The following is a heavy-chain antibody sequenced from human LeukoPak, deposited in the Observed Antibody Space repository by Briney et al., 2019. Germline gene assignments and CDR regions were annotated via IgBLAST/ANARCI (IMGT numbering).Heavy chain of an antibody. Sequence: SVKVSCMASGYTFTSYYMHWVRQAPGQGLEWMGIINPSGGSTSYAQKFQGRVTMTRDTSTSTVYMELSSLRSEDTAVYYCARPHACSSTSCFDWFDPWGQGTLVTVSS. D-gene: IGHD2-2*01. CDR2: INPSGGST. J-gene: IGHJ5*02. CDR1: GYTFTSYY. CDR3: ARPHACSSTSCFDWFDP. V-gene: IGHV1-46*01.